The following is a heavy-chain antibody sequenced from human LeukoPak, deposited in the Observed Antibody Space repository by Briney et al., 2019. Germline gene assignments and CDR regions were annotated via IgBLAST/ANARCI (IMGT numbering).Heavy chain of an antibody. Sequence: EASVKVSCKASGYTFISYYMHWVRQAPGQGLEWMGIINPSGGSTSYAQKFQGRVTMTRDTSTSTVYMELSSLRSEDTAVYYCATSGTARYSSSWYPGTWGQGTLVTVSS. CDR3: ATSGTARYSSSWYPGT. CDR1: GYTFISYY. V-gene: IGHV1-46*01. CDR2: INPSGGST. J-gene: IGHJ5*02. D-gene: IGHD6-13*01.